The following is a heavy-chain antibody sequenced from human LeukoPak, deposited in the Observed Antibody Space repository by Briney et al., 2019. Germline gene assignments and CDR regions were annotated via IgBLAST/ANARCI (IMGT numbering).Heavy chain of an antibody. Sequence: GGSLRLSCEASGFTFDDYAMHWVRQTPGKGLEWVSLIFGDSSSTYYADSVRGRFTISRDNSKNPLFLQMHSLRPDDTAFYYCARDTSGWRGLVLGYWGQGTLVTVSS. CDR3: ARDTSGWRGLVLGY. J-gene: IGHJ1*01. V-gene: IGHV3-43D*03. CDR1: GFTFDDYA. D-gene: IGHD6-19*01. CDR2: IFGDSSST.